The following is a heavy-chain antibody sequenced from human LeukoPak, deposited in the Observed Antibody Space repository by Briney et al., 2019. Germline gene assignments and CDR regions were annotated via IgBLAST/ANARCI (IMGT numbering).Heavy chain of an antibody. V-gene: IGHV1-69*06. D-gene: IGHD3-22*01. CDR2: IIPIFGTA. Sequence: ASVKVSCKASGGTFSSYAISWVRQAPGQGLEWMGGIIPIFGTANYAQKFQGRVTITADKSTSTAYMELSSLRPEDTAFYFCARGLMGGYPRFDYWGQGTLVTVSS. CDR3: ARGLMGGYPRFDY. J-gene: IGHJ4*02. CDR1: GGTFSSYA.